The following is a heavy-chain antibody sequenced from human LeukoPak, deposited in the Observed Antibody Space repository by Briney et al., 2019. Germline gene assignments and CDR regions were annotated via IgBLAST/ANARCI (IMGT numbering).Heavy chain of an antibody. J-gene: IGHJ6*03. CDR2: IRYDGSNK. CDR3: AKGVTIFGVVDYMDV. D-gene: IGHD3-3*01. V-gene: IGHV3-30*02. Sequence: PGGSLRLSCAASGFTFSSYGMSWVRQAPGKGLEWVAFIRYDGSNKYYADSVKGRFTISRDNSKNTLYLQMNSLRAEDTAVYYCAKGVTIFGVVDYMDVWGKGTTVTVSS. CDR1: GFTFSSYG.